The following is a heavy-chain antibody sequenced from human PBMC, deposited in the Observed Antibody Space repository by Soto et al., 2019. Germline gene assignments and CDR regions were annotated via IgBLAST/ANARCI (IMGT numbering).Heavy chain of an antibody. D-gene: IGHD3-9*01. J-gene: IGHJ6*03. CDR3: ARAPIFHYSYSMHV. V-gene: IGHV4-34*01. Sequence: SETLSLACTVSGGSFSGYYWSWIRQPPGKGLEWIGEINHSGSTNYNPSLKSRVTISVDTSKNQFSLKLSSVTAADTAVYYCARAPIFHYSYSMHVWGQVTAVT. CDR1: GGSFSGYY. CDR2: INHSGST.